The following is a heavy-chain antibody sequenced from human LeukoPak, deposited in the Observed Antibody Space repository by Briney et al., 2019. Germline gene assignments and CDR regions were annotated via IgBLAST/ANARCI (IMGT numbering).Heavy chain of an antibody. Sequence: GGSLRLSCAASGFTFSSYSMNWVRQAPGKGLEWVSSIISSSTYIYYADSLKGRFTISRDNAKNSLYLQINSLRAEDTAVYYCARGGYSGYDYYYYYYYMDVWGKGTTVTVSS. CDR1: GFTFSSYS. CDR3: ARGGYSGYDYYYYYYYMDV. D-gene: IGHD5-12*01. V-gene: IGHV3-21*01. J-gene: IGHJ6*03. CDR2: IISSSTYI.